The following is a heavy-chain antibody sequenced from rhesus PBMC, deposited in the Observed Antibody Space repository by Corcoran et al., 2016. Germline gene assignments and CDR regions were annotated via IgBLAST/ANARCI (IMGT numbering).Heavy chain of an antibody. CDR3: ATERGIAGTADLYGLDS. CDR2: VEPENGEA. CDR1: GYTFTDYY. J-gene: IGHJ6*01. Sequence: EVQLVQSGAEVKKPGASVKISCKASGYTFTDYYLHWVRQAPGKGLEWMGRVEPENGEAKHPQKFQDRDTITADTSTDTAYMGLSSLRSEDTAVYYCATERGIAGTADLYGLDSWGQGVVVTVSS. V-gene: IGHV1-111*02. D-gene: IGHD1-1-1*01.